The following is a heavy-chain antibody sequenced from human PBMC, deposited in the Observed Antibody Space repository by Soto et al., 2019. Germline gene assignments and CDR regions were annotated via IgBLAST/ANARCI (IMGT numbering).Heavy chain of an antibody. D-gene: IGHD5-18*01. J-gene: IGHJ4*02. V-gene: IGHV3-15*01. Sequence: EVQLVESGGGSVKPGGSLRLSCAASGLTFSNVWMTWVRQAPGKGLEWVGRIKSKSDGETADVAAPVKARFTISRDDSKNTAFLEMNSLKSEDTALYYCAITAMINRDSSTSFDYWGRGTQVTVSS. CDR3: AITAMINRDSSTSFDY. CDR1: GLTFSNVW. CDR2: IKSKSDGETA.